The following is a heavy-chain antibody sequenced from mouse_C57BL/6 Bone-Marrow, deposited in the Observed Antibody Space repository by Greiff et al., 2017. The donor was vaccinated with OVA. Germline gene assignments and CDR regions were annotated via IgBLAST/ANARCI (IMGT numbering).Heavy chain of an antibody. V-gene: IGHV1-66*01. Sequence: VKLVDSGPELVKPGASVKISCKASGYSFTSYYIHWVKQRPGQGLEWIGWIYPGSGNTKYNEKFKGKATLTADTSSSTAYMQLSSLTSEDSAVYYCASGAFAYWGQGTLVTVSA. CDR3: ASGAFAY. CDR1: GYSFTSYY. CDR2: IYPGSGNT. J-gene: IGHJ3*01.